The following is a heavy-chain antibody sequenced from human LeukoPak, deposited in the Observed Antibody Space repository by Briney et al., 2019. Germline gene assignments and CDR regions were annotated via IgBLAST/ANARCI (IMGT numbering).Heavy chain of an antibody. J-gene: IGHJ4*02. CDR3: ARGGAGEWELTFDY. CDR1: GGSISSGGYP. V-gene: IGHV4-30-2*01. Sequence: PSETLTLTCAVSGGSISSGGYPWSWIRQPPGKGLEWIGYIYHSGSTYYNPSLKSRVTISVDRSKNQFSLKLSSVTAADTAVYYCARGGAGEWELTFDYWGQGTLVTVSS. CDR2: IYHSGST. D-gene: IGHD1-26*01.